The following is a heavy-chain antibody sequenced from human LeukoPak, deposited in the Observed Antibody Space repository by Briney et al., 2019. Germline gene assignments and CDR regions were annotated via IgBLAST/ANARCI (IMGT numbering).Heavy chain of an antibody. CDR3: ARDLAGRQDP. CDR1: GGSFSSGGYY. J-gene: IGHJ5*02. V-gene: IGHV4-31*03. Sequence: SETLSLTCTVSGGSFSSGGYYLSWIRQHPEKGLEWIAYIYYSGSSYYNPSLESRVTISVDTSKNQFSLKLRFVTAADTAVYYCARDLAGRQDPWGQGTLVTVSS. CDR2: IYYSGSS.